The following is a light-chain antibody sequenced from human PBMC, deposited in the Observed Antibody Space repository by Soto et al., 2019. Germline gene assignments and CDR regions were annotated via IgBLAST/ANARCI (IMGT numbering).Light chain of an antibody. CDR2: EVS. V-gene: IGLV2-14*01. CDR3: FSFTTDWTHV. CDR1: GSDIGAYNY. Sequence: ALTQPASVSGSPGQSITISCTGSGSDIGAYNYVSWFQQYPGKAPKLIISEVSNRPSGVSNRFSGSKSGTAASLTISGLQTEDEADYFCFSFTTDWTHVFGTGTKVTVL. J-gene: IGLJ1*01.